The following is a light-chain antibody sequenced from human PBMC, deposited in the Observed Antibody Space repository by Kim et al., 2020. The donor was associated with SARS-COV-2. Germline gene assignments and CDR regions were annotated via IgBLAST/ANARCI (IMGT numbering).Light chain of an antibody. CDR1: SSNIGSNY. V-gene: IGLV1-47*01. CDR2: RNN. J-gene: IGLJ3*02. CDR3: AVWDDSLSGHWV. Sequence: ELTQPPSASGTPGQRVTISCSGSSSNIGSNYVYWYQQLPGTAPKLLIYRNNQRPSGVPDRFSGSKSGTSASLAISGLRSEDEADYYCAVWDDSLSGHWVFGGGTKLTVL.